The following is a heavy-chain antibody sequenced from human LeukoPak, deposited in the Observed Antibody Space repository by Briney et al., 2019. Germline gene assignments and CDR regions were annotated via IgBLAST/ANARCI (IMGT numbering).Heavy chain of an antibody. V-gene: IGHV3-64*01. CDR2: ISSNGGST. Sequence: PGGSLRLSCAASGFTFSSYAMHWVRQAPGKGLEYVSAISSNGGSTYYANSVKGRFTISRDNSKNTLYLQMGSLRAEDMAVYYCARARIAVAQSLIDYWGQGTLVTVS. CDR1: GFTFSSYA. J-gene: IGHJ4*02. CDR3: ARARIAVAQSLIDY. D-gene: IGHD6-19*01.